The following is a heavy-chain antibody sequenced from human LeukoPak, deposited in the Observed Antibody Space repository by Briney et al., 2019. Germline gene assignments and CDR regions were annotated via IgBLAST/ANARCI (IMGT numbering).Heavy chain of an antibody. J-gene: IGHJ3*02. Sequence: GGTLRLSCAASGFTFSSYGMSWVRQAPGKGLEWVSAISGRGHNTYYADSVKGRFTISRDNSKNTLYLQMNSLRAEDTAVYYCARALSGYKAFDIWGQGTMVTVSS. V-gene: IGHV3-23*01. D-gene: IGHD3-22*01. CDR2: ISGRGHNT. CDR3: ARALSGYKAFDI. CDR1: GFTFSSYG.